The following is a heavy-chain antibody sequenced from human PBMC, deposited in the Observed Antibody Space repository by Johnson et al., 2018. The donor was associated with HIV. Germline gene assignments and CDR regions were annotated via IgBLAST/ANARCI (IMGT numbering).Heavy chain of an antibody. CDR1: GFTFSSYA. CDR3: KLSSSNGFDI. Sequence: VQLVESGGGVVQPGRSLRLSCAASGFTFSSYAMHWVRQAPGKGLEWVAVISYDGSNKYYADSVKGRFTISRDNSKNTLYLQMNSLRAEDTAVYYCKLSSSNGFDIWGQGTMVTVSS. J-gene: IGHJ3*02. CDR2: ISYDGSNK. V-gene: IGHV3-30-3*01. D-gene: IGHD6-6*01.